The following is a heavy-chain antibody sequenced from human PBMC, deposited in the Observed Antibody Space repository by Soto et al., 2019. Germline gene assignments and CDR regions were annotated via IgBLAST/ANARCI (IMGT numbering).Heavy chain of an antibody. J-gene: IGHJ5*02. CDR3: AREIVTAGGNNYFDP. CDR2: VYHTGDT. CDR1: GGTVASSHC. V-gene: IGHV4-4*02. Sequence: SETLSLTCGVSGGTVASSHCWSVLRQSPGGGLEWIGNVYHTGDTNLNPSLQSRVTISVDKSNNQFSLRLNSLTAADTAVYFCAREIVTAGGNNYFDPWGPGTLVTVSS. D-gene: IGHD2-21*02.